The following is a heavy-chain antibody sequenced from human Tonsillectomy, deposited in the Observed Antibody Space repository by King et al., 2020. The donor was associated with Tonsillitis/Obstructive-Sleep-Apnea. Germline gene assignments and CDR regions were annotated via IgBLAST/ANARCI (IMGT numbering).Heavy chain of an antibody. CDR2: ISGSGGST. D-gene: IGHD6-6*01. V-gene: IGHV3-23*04. J-gene: IGHJ4*02. Sequence: VQLVESGGGLVQPGGSLRLSCAASGFTFSSYAMSWVRQAPGKGLEWVSAISGSGGSTCYADSVKGRFTISRDNSKNTLYLQMNSLRAEDTAVYYCAKDWGDIAARPRHFDYWGQGTLVTVSS. CDR3: AKDWGDIAARPRHFDY. CDR1: GFTFSSYA.